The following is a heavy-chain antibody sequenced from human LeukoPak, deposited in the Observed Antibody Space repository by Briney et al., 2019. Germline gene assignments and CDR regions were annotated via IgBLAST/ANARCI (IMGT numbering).Heavy chain of an antibody. CDR3: ARDSQYYYDSSGYLAFDI. CDR2: IYTSGST. Sequence: PSETLSLTCTVSGGSISSYYWSWIRQPAGKGLEWIGRIYTSGSTNYNPSLKSRVTMSVDTSKNQFSLKLSSVTAADTAVYYCARDSQYYYDSSGYLAFDIWGQGTMVTVSS. D-gene: IGHD3-22*01. V-gene: IGHV4-4*07. CDR1: GGSISSYY. J-gene: IGHJ3*02.